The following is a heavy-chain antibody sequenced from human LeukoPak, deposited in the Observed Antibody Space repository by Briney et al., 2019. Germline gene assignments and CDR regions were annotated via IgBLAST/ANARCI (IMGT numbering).Heavy chain of an antibody. CDR2: IIPIFGTA. CDR1: GGTFSSYA. D-gene: IGHD5-18*01. Sequence: ASVKVSCKASGGTFSSYAISWVRQAPGQGLEWRGGIIPIFGTANYAQKFQGRVTITADESTSTAYMELSSLRSEDTAVYYCARAGTADVDTAMVYFDYWGQGTLVTVSS. J-gene: IGHJ4*02. V-gene: IGHV1-69*13. CDR3: ARAGTADVDTAMVYFDY.